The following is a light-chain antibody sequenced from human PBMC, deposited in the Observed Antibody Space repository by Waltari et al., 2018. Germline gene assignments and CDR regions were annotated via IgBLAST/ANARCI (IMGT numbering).Light chain of an antibody. V-gene: IGKV1-39*01. Sequence: DIQMPQSPSSLYAAVGYSVTITCRASQDISSYLNWYQQKPGKAPKLLIYAASSLQSGVPSRFSGSGSGTDFTLTISSLQPEDFATYYCQQSYSTPYTFGQGTKLEIK. CDR3: QQSYSTPYT. CDR1: QDISSY. J-gene: IGKJ2*01. CDR2: AAS.